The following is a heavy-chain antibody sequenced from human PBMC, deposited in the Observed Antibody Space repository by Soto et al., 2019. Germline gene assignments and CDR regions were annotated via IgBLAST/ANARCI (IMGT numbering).Heavy chain of an antibody. D-gene: IGHD5-12*01. CDR1: GYTFTSYA. J-gene: IGHJ5*02. CDR2: INAGNGNT. CDR3: ARGYGGYFHWFDP. Sequence: QVQLVQSGAEVKKPGASVKVSCKASGYTFTSYAMHWVRQAPGQRLEWMGWINAGNGNTKYSQKFQGRVTITRDTSASTDYMELSSLRSEDTAVYYCARGYGGYFHWFDPWGQGTLVTVSS. V-gene: IGHV1-3*01.